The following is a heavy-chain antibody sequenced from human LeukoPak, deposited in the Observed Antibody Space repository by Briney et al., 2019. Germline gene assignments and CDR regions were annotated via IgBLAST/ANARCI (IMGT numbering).Heavy chain of an antibody. CDR3: ARDRVKYYYDGSGYHDAFDI. Sequence: PSETLSLTCTVTGGSISSYYWSWIRQPAGKGLEWIGRIYTSGSTNYNPSLKSRVTMSVDTSKNQFSLKLSSVTAADTAVYYCARDRVKYYYDGSGYHDAFDIWGQGTVVTVSS. CDR1: GGSISSYY. J-gene: IGHJ3*02. V-gene: IGHV4-4*07. D-gene: IGHD3-22*01. CDR2: IYTSGST.